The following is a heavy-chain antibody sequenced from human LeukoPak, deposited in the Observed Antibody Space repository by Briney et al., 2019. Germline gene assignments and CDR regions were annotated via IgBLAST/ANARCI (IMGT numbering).Heavy chain of an antibody. Sequence: PGGSLRLSCAASGFTFSSYAMSWVRQAPGKGLEWVPAISGSGGSTYYADSVKGRFTISRDNSKNTLYLQMNSLRAEDTAVYYCAARSSMVREGYWGQGTLVTVSS. CDR1: GFTFSSYA. CDR2: ISGSGGST. J-gene: IGHJ4*02. D-gene: IGHD6-13*01. CDR3: AARSSMVREGY. V-gene: IGHV3-23*01.